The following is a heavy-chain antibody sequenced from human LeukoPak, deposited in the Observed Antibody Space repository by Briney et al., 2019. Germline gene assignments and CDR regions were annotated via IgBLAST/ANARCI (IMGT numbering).Heavy chain of an antibody. CDR2: IYNSGSTNYN. D-gene: IGHD2-8*01. CDR1: GGSISGHY. V-gene: IGHV4-59*08. CDR3: ARHTTGRALGDFDY. Sequence: PSETLSLICTVSGGSISGHYWIWLRQSPGKGLEEITYIYNSGSTNYNNYNPSLKSRVIMSMDTSKNQLSLIVSSVTAADTAVYYCARHTTGRALGDFDYWGQGTLVTVSA. J-gene: IGHJ4*02.